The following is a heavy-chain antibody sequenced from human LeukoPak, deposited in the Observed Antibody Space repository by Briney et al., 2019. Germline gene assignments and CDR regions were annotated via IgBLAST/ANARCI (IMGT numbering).Heavy chain of an antibody. Sequence: RASVKVSCKASRGTFSSYAISWVRQAPGQGLEWMGGIIPIFGTANYAQKFQGRVTITADKSTSTAYMELSSLRSEDTAVYYCARDQTTVVGDYWGQGTLVTVSS. D-gene: IGHD4-23*01. CDR3: ARDQTTVVGDY. J-gene: IGHJ4*02. CDR2: IIPIFGTA. V-gene: IGHV1-69*06. CDR1: RGTFSSYA.